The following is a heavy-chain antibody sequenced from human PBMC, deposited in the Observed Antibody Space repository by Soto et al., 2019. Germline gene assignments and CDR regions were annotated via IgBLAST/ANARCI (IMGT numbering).Heavy chain of an antibody. J-gene: IGHJ5*02. CDR1: GFTFSSYS. CDR2: ISSSSSTI. CDR3: ARDYGPNYYDSISPMPFRFDP. V-gene: IGHV3-48*02. Sequence: PGGSLRLSCAASGFTFSSYSMNWVRQAPGKGLEWVSYISSSSSTIYYADSVKGRFTISRDNAKNSLYLQMNSLRDEDTAVYYCARDYGPNYYDSISPMPFRFDPWGQGTLVTVSS. D-gene: IGHD3-22*01.